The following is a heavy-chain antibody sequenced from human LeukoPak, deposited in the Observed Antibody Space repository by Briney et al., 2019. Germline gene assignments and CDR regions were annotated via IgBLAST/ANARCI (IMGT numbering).Heavy chain of an antibody. Sequence: GGSLRLSCAAPGFTFNEYWMHWVRQAPGKGLAWVSHINRDGGLTNYADSVKGRFTISRDNARNTLYLQMNSLRADDTAIYFCAREEHRLAAAGTSAFDLGGQGTLVTVSP. V-gene: IGHV3-74*01. CDR3: AREEHRLAAAGTSAFDL. CDR1: GFTFNEYW. CDR2: INRDGGLT. J-gene: IGHJ3*01. D-gene: IGHD6-13*01.